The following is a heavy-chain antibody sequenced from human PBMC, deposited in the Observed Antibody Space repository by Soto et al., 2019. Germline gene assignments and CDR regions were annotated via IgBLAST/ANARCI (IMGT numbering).Heavy chain of an antibody. Sequence: EVQLLESGGGLVQPGGSLKISCAVSGFTFSSYAMSWVRQAPGKGLEWVSGISGTGRVTNYAESVKGRFTISRDNPKNTLYLEMKILRAEDTAVYYCAKDVHYDIVTGIEYFDHWGQGTLVTVSS. D-gene: IGHD3-9*01. CDR1: GFTFSSYA. V-gene: IGHV3-23*01. J-gene: IGHJ1*01. CDR2: ISGTGRVT. CDR3: AKDVHYDIVTGIEYFDH.